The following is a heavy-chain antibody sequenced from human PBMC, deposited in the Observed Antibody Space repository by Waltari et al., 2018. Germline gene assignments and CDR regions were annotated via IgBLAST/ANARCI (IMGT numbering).Heavy chain of an antibody. CDR3: AGGTGWLIDN. Sequence: EVQLVESGGGLVQPGGSLRLSCAITGPDFSEYAMHWVRQAPGKGLEYVSGISSDGRNKNYGKSVEGRFTISRDNAKNSLYLQVNSLRAEDTALYYCAGGTGWLIDNWGQGTLVTVSS. CDR1: GPDFSEYA. J-gene: IGHJ4*02. CDR2: ISSDGRNK. V-gene: IGHV3-64*01. D-gene: IGHD3-16*01.